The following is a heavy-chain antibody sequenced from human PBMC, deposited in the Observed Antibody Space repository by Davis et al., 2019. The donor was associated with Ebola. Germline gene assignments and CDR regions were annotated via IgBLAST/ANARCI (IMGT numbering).Heavy chain of an antibody. CDR3: ARDLTYYYDSSGYGALYYFDY. CDR2: INHSGST. D-gene: IGHD3-22*01. V-gene: IGHV4-34*01. Sequence: MPSETLSLTCAVYGGSFSGYYWSWIRQPPGKGLEWIGEINHSGSTNYNPSLKSRVTISVDTSKNQFSLKLSSVTAADTAVYYCARDLTYYYDSSGYGALYYFDYWGQGTLVTVSS. CDR1: GGSFSGYY. J-gene: IGHJ4*02.